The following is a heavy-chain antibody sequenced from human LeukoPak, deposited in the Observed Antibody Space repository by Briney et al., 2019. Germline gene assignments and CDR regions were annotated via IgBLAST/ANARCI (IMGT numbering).Heavy chain of an antibody. CDR1: GYTLTELS. D-gene: IGHD3-22*01. J-gene: IGHJ3*02. V-gene: IGHV1-24*01. CDR2: FDPEDGET. CDR3: ATDRARVVAWGFDI. Sequence: ASVKVSCKVSGYTLTELSMHWVRQAPGKGLEWMGGFDPEDGETIYAQKFQGRVTMTEDTSTDTAYMELSSLRSEDTAVYYCATDRARVVAWGFDIWGQGTMVTVSS.